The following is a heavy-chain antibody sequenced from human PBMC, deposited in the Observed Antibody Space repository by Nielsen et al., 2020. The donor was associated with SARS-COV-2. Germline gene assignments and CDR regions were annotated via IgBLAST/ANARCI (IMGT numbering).Heavy chain of an antibody. Sequence: VRQAPGKGLEWVAVISYDGSNKYYADSVKGRFTISRDNSKNTLYLQMISLRAEDTAVYYCAKTSCSSTSCRDYYYYGMDVWGQGTTVTVSS. CDR2: ISYDGSNK. J-gene: IGHJ6*02. V-gene: IGHV3-30*18. CDR3: AKTSCSSTSCRDYYYYGMDV. D-gene: IGHD2-2*01.